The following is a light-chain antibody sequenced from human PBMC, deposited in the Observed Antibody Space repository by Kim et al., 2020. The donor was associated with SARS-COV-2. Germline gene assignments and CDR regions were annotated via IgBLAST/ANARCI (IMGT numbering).Light chain of an antibody. Sequence: ATLSVTLGETAPPCCSVSKGFGCYLERYRQNPDQAPKLLIDEASKRATGIRARLSGSGSGTAFTIPKGELEPEDFAVYYCEQRSNFGQGTRLEIK. CDR1: KGFGCY. V-gene: IGKV3-11*01. J-gene: IGKJ5*01. CDR2: EAS. CDR3: EQRSN.